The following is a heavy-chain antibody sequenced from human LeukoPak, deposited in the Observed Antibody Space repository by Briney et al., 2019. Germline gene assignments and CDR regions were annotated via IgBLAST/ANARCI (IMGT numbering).Heavy chain of an antibody. CDR3: ARGGASSKWLDS. J-gene: IGHJ5*01. CDR2: VYNGGST. CDR1: GASISTYF. D-gene: IGHD4/OR15-4a*01. Sequence: SETLSLTCTVSGASISTYFWSWLRQPPGKGLENIGYVYNGGSTSYNPSFKSRVTMSVDTSKNQFSLKLSSVTAADTAVYYCARGGASSKWLDSWGQGTLVTVSS. V-gene: IGHV4-59*01.